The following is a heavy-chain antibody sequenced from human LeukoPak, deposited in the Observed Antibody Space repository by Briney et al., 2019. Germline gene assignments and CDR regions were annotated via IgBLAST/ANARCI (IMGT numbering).Heavy chain of an antibody. D-gene: IGHD3-22*01. V-gene: IGHV4-39*07. J-gene: IGHJ6*03. Sequence: SETLSLTCIVSGGSISSSNYYWGWIRQSPGKGLEWIGSIYSRGSTYYNPSLKSRVIVSSDMSKNQFSLKLSSVTAADTVVYYCARSSEGRYYYDSSGFSYYYYYMDVWGKGTTVTISS. CDR3: ARSSEGRYYYDSSGFSYYYYYMDV. CDR2: IYSRGST. CDR1: GGSISSSNYY.